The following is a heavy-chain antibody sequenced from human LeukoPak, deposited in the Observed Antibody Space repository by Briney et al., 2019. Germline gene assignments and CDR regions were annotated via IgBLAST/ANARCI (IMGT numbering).Heavy chain of an antibody. Sequence: ASVKVSCKASGYTFTTYAMNWVRQAPGQGLEWMGWINTNTGNPTYAQGFTGRFVFSLDTSVSTAGLQIYSLQSEDTAVYYCARARGCSGGNCYSEYWGQGTLVTVAS. J-gene: IGHJ4*02. CDR3: ARARGCSGGNCYSEY. V-gene: IGHV7-4-1*01. CDR2: INTNTGNP. D-gene: IGHD2-15*01. CDR1: GYTFTTYA.